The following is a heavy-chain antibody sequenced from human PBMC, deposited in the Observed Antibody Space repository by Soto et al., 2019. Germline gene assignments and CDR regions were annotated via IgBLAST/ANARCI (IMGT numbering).Heavy chain of an antibody. CDR2: TYYRSKWYN. J-gene: IGHJ6*03. D-gene: IGHD3-10*01. Sequence: SQTLSLTCAISGDSVSSNSAAWNWIRQSPSRGLEWLGRTYYRSKWYNDYAVSVKSRITINPDTSKNQFSLQLNSVTPEDTAVYYCARDYYGSGSHYYYYHYMDVWGKGTTVTVSS. V-gene: IGHV6-1*01. CDR3: ARDYYGSGSHYYYYHYMDV. CDR1: GDSVSSNSAA.